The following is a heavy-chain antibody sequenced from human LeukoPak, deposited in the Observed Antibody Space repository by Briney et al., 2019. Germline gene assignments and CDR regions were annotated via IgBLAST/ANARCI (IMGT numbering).Heavy chain of an antibody. CDR3: AKDLTYYDILTGYSRGGYFDY. D-gene: IGHD3-9*01. CDR2: IYSGGST. V-gene: IGHV3-53*05. Sequence: PGGSLRLSCAASGFTVSSNYMSWVRQAPGKGLEWVSVIYSGGSTYYADSAKGRFTISRDNSKNTLYLQMGSLRAEDMAVYYCAKDLTYYDILTGYSRGGYFDYWGQGTLVTVSS. CDR1: GFTVSSNY. J-gene: IGHJ4*02.